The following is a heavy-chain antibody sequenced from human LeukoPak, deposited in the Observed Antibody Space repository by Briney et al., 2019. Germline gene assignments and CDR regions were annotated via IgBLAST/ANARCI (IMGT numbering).Heavy chain of an antibody. Sequence: ETLSLTCTVSGGSISSYYWSWIRQPAGKGLEWIGRIYTSGSTNYNPSLKSRVTMSVDTSKNQFSLKLSSVTAADTAVYYCARDTTPDYYGSGSYDYWGQGTLVTVSS. CDR1: GGSISSYY. D-gene: IGHD3-10*01. CDR2: IYTSGST. V-gene: IGHV4-4*07. J-gene: IGHJ4*02. CDR3: ARDTTPDYYGSGSYDY.